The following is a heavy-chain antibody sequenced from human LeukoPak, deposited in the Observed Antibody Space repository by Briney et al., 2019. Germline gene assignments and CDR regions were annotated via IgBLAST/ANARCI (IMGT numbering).Heavy chain of an antibody. CDR1: GFTFDDYA. CDR3: AKGYSKDYDY. J-gene: IGHJ4*02. CDR2: ISWNSGSI. D-gene: IGHD1-1*01. V-gene: IGHV3-9*01. Sequence: PGRSLRLSCAASGFTFDDYAMHWVRQAPGKGLEWVSGISWNSGSIGYADSVKGRFTISRDNAKNSLYLQMNSLRAEDTALYYCAKGYSKDYDYWGQGTLVTVSS.